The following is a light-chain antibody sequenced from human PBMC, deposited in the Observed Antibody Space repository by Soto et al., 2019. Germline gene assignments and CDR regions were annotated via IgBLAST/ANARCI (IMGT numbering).Light chain of an antibody. V-gene: IGKV3-11*01. CDR1: QSLTNY. Sequence: EIVLTQPPATLSLSPGERATLSCRASQSLTNYLAWYQQKPGQAPRLLIYDASNRATGIPARFSGSGSGTDFTLTISSLEPEDSAVYYCQQRSNWPPWTFGQGTKVEIK. CDR2: DAS. CDR3: QQRSNWPPWT. J-gene: IGKJ1*01.